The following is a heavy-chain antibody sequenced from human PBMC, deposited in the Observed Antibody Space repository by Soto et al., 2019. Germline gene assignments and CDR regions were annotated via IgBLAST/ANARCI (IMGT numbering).Heavy chain of an antibody. Sequence: QVQLQESGPGLVKPSETLSLTCTVSGGPVGSGSYYWSWIRQPPGKGLEWIGYIYYSGSSNYNPSLKSLDTLFLDTCKFPFYLKLSSVHAPYTSVYEYAISYSRYFDCWGQGTPVPVSS. V-gene: IGHV4-61*01. J-gene: IGHJ4*02. CDR3: AISYSRYFDC. D-gene: IGHD2-21*01. CDR1: GGPVGSGSYY. CDR2: IYYSGSS.